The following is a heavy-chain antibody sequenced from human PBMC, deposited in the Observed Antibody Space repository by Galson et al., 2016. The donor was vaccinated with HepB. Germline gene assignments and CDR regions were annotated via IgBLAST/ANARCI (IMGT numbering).Heavy chain of an antibody. CDR1: GFTLSSYW. V-gene: IGHV3-7*05. CDR2: IKQDGSAK. J-gene: IGHJ4*02. CDR3: ALGQGFLADS. Sequence: SLRLSCAASGFTLSSYWRMGVGQAPGKGLEWVAIIKQDGSAKYYVDSLKGRFTISRDNAKNSLYLQMSSLRPEDTAVYYCALGQGFLADSWGQGTLVTVSS.